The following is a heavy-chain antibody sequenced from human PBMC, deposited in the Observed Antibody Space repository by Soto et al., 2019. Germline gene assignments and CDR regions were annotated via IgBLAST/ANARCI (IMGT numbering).Heavy chain of an antibody. D-gene: IGHD2-15*01. V-gene: IGHV3-48*03. CDR2: ISSRGSTI. J-gene: IGHJ6*02. CDR1: GFTFSSYE. Sequence: GGSLRLSCAASGFTFSSYEMNWVRQAPGKGLEWVSYISSRGSTIYYADSVKGRFTISRDNAKNSLYLHMNSLRAEDTAVYYCAGGGTYYYYYGMDVWGQGTTVTVAS. CDR3: AGGGTYYYYYGMDV.